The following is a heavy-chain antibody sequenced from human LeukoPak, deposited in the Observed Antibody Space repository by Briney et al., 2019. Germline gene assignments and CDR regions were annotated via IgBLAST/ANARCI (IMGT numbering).Heavy chain of an antibody. V-gene: IGHV1-8*01. CDR2: MNPNSGNT. D-gene: IGHD6-19*01. CDR1: GYTFTSYD. J-gene: IGHJ3*02. CDR3: ARARQSAAFDI. Sequence: GASVKVSCKASGYTFTSYDFNWVRQATGQGPEWMGWMNPNSGNTGYAQKFQGRVTMTRDTSISTAYMELSSLRSDDTAVYYCARARQSAAFDIWGQGTMVTVSS.